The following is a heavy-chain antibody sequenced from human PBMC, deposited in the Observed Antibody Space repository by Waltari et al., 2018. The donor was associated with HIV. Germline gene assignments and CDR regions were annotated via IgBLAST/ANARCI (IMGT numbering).Heavy chain of an antibody. CDR1: GFTFANFG. D-gene: IGHD6-6*01. V-gene: IGHV3-33*01. J-gene: IGHJ4*02. Sequence: QVQLVESGGGAVPHGTSLTLSCAVSGFTFANFGLNWVGQSPGKGLEWLAVFWSDGVEISYADSVKGRFTISKDSSQKTLYLHLTSLRAEDTALYYCARGYSSSRWIPLYHWGRGTLVTVSS. CDR3: ARGYSSSRWIPLYH. CDR2: FWSDGVEI.